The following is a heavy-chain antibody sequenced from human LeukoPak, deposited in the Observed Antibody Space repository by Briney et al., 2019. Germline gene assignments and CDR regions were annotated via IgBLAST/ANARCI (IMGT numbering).Heavy chain of an antibody. D-gene: IGHD6-19*01. CDR1: GFTVSSNY. CDR2: IYGGGST. J-gene: IGHJ5*02. Sequence: AGGSLRLSCAASGFTVSSNYMSWVRQAPGKGLEWVSVIYGGGSTYYADSVKGRFTLSRDISRNTLHLQMNNLRAEDTAVYYCARVNEQLLTYNWFDPWGQGTLVTVSS. V-gene: IGHV3-66*01. CDR3: ARVNEQLLTYNWFDP.